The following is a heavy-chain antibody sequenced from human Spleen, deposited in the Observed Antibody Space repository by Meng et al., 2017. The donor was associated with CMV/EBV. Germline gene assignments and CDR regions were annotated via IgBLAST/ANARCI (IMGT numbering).Heavy chain of an antibody. CDR2: INWNGGST. CDR3: ARGRGSYYSFDY. J-gene: IGHJ4*02. Sequence: CAASGFTFDDYGMSWVRQAPGKGLEWVSGINWNGGSTGYADSVKGRFTISRDNAKNSLYLQMNSLRAEDTALYYCARGRGSYYSFDYWGQGTLVTVSS. D-gene: IGHD1-26*01. V-gene: IGHV3-20*04. CDR1: GFTFDDYG.